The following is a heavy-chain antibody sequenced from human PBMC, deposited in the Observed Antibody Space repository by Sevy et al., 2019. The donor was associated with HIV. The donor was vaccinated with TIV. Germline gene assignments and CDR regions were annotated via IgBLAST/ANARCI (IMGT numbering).Heavy chain of an antibody. D-gene: IGHD6-13*01. CDR1: GFKFDNYD. CDR3: AKAARFSSVWYSTGEPFDY. Sequence: GGYLRLSCAASGFKFDNYDFSWVRQAPGKGLEWVSGFSGTDGSGTDGTTYYTDSGKGRFIISRDKSKYTLFLEMNSLGVDDTAVYYCAKAARFSSVWYSTGEPFDYWGHGTLVTVSS. CDR2: FSGTDGSGTDGTT. V-gene: IGHV3-23*01. J-gene: IGHJ4*01.